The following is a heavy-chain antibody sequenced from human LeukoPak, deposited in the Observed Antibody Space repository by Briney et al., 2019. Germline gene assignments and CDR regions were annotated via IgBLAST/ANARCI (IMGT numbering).Heavy chain of an antibody. CDR2: IYYSGGT. D-gene: IGHD1-1*01. V-gene: IGHV4-59*08. CDR1: GGSMNSYY. J-gene: IGHJ3*02. Sequence: PSETLSLTCTVSGGSMNSYYWSWFRQPPGKGLEWIGYIYYSGGTNYNPSLKSRVTISVDTSKSQFSLKLSSVTAADTAVYYCARHRNGAFDIWGQGTMVTVSP. CDR3: ARHRNGAFDI.